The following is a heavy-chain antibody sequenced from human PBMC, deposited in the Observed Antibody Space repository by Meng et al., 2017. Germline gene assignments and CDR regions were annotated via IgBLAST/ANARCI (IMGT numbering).Heavy chain of an antibody. CDR1: GYTFIDAY. J-gene: IGHJ4*02. CDR2: IIPSSGDA. CDR3: ARDGGNYDFDY. Sequence: HLVQVWAEVKEPGAPVKLSCRASGYTFIDAYVHWVRQAPGQGLEWMGRIIPSSGDANSAQKFLGRVTMTWDTSISTAYMELSSLRSDDTAIYYCARDGGNYDFDYWGQGTLVTVSS. D-gene: IGHD1-7*01. V-gene: IGHV1-2*06.